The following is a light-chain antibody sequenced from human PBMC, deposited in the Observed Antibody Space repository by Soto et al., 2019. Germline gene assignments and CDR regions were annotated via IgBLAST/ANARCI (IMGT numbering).Light chain of an antibody. Sequence: QSALTQPASVSGSPGQSITISCTGTSSDVGRYNLVSWYQQHPGKAPKLMIYEVSKRPSGVSNRFSGSQSGNTASLTVSGLQAEDEADYYCCSYEGSSTSVVFGGGTKLTVL. V-gene: IGLV2-23*02. CDR3: CSYEGSSTSVV. CDR2: EVS. J-gene: IGLJ2*01. CDR1: SSDVGRYNL.